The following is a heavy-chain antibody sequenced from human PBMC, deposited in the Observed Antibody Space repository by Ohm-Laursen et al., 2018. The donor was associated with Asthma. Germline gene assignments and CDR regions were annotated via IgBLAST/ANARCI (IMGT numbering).Heavy chain of an antibody. CDR3: ARDGSRSGYYPRPHDY. V-gene: IGHV3-33*01. CDR2: IWYDGTNK. D-gene: IGHD3-22*01. J-gene: IGHJ4*02. CDR1: GFIFTNYG. Sequence: SLRLSCSASGFIFTNYGMHWVRQAPGKGLEWVAVIWYDGTNKYYGDSVKGRFTISRDNSKNTVDLQMNSLRAEDTAVYYCARDGSRSGYYPRPHDYCGQGTLVTVSS.